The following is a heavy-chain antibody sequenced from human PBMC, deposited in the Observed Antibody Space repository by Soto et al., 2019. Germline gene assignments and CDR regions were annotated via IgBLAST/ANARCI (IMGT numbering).Heavy chain of an antibody. D-gene: IGHD3-10*01. CDR2: IIPNFDTP. CDR3: AVAMVREILIFESSGMHV. J-gene: IGHJ6*02. Sequence: QVHLVQPGAEVKKPGSSVKVSCKTSGGSFNNYAVSWVRQAPGQGLEWMGGIIPNFDTPNYAQKFQDRVTIIADESTSTVYMVLRSLRSNDTAVYYCAVAMVREILIFESSGMHVWGQGTTVIVSS. CDR1: GGSFNNYA. V-gene: IGHV1-69*01.